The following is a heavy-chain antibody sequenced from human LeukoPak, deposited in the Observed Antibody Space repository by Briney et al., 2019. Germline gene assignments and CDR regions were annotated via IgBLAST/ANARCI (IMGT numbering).Heavy chain of an antibody. CDR1: GDSITSYY. V-gene: IGHV4-4*09. J-gene: IGHJ4*02. CDR3: ARQGMSGSYTY. D-gene: IGHD1-26*01. CDR2: VYTSGST. Sequence: SETLSLTCTVSGDSITSYYWSWIRQPPGKGLEWIGCVYTSGSTNYNPSLKSRVAISIDTSKNQFSLKLTSVTAADTAVYYCARQGMSGSYTYWGQGTLVTVSS.